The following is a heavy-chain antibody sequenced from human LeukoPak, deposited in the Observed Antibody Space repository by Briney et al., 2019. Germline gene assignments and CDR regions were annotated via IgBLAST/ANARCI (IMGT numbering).Heavy chain of an antibody. V-gene: IGHV3-43*02. CDR2: ISGDGGST. CDR1: GFTFDDYA. Sequence: PGGSLRLSCAASGFTFDDYAMHWVRQAPGRGREWVSLISGDGGSTYYADSVKGRFTISRDNSKNSLYLQMNSLRTEDTVLYYCAKDNYDSSGFDYWGQGTLVTVSS. CDR3: AKDNYDSSGFDY. J-gene: IGHJ4*02. D-gene: IGHD3-22*01.